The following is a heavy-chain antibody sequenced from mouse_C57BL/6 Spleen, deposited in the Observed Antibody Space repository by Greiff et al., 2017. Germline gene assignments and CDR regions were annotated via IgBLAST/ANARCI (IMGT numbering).Heavy chain of an antibody. CDR2: INPSTGGT. CDR3: ERSPYGSSHRGYFDY. CDR1: GYSFTGYY. Sequence: EVQLQQSGPELVKPGASVKISCKASGYSFTGYYMHWVKQSSEKSLEWIGEINPSTGGTSYNQKFKGKATLTVDKSSSTAYMQLKSLTSEDSAVXYCERSPYGSSHRGYFDYWGQGTTLTVSS. D-gene: IGHD1-1*01. J-gene: IGHJ2*01. V-gene: IGHV1-43*01.